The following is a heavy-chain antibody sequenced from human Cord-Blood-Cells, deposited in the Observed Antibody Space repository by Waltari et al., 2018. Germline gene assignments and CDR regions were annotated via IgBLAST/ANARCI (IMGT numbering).Heavy chain of an antibody. V-gene: IGHV1-2*04. J-gene: IGHJ5*02. Sequence: QVQLVQSGAAVKKPGASVTVSCEAAGYTITGHDLRWVGQAPGQGLEWMGWINPNSGGTNYAQKFQGWVTMTRDTSISTAYMELSRLRSDDTAVYYCARVSGSYNWFDPWGQGTLVTVSS. CDR2: INPNSGGT. D-gene: IGHD6-25*01. CDR3: ARVSGSYNWFDP. CDR1: GYTITGHD.